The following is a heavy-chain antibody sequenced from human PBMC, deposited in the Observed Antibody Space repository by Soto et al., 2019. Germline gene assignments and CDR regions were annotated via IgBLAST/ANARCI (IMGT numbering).Heavy chain of an antibody. D-gene: IGHD2-21*01. V-gene: IGHV1-46*01. Sequence: GASVKVSCKTSGYTFTTYYIHWVRQAPGQGLEWMGIINPSGGDTTYPQKFQGRVTMTSDTSTSTVYMELASLRFEDSAMYYCARDLGPPRIVFDSTSYYFDYWGHGTLVTVSS. CDR3: ARDLGPPRIVFDSTSYYFDY. CDR2: INPSGGDT. J-gene: IGHJ4*01. CDR1: GYTFTTYY.